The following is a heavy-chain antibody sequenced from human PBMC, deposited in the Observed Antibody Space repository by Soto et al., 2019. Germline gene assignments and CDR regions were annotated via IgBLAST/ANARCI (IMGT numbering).Heavy chain of an antibody. Sequence: SQTLSLPCAISGDSVSSNSAACNLIRQSPSRGLEWLGRTYYRSKWYNDYAVSVKSRITINPDTSKNQFSLQLNSVTPEDTAVYYCARGPLIAAASTGYYFDYWGQGTLVTVSS. CDR2: TYYRSKWYN. J-gene: IGHJ4*02. D-gene: IGHD6-13*01. CDR1: GDSVSSNSAA. V-gene: IGHV6-1*01. CDR3: ARGPLIAAASTGYYFDY.